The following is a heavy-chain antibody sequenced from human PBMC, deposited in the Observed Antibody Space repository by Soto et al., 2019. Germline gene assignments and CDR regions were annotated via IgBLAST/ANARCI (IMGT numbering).Heavy chain of an antibody. Sequence: SETLSLTCAVSGYSLSSSYYWGWIRQPPGKGLEWIGSIYHSGSTYYNPSLKSRVTISVDTSKNQFSLKLSSVTAADTAVYYCSWTTVGRTHYYYYGMDVSGPRTTVT. CDR2: IYHSGST. J-gene: IGHJ6*02. CDR1: GYSLSSSYY. V-gene: IGHV4-38-2*01. CDR3: SWTTVGRTHYYYYGMDV.